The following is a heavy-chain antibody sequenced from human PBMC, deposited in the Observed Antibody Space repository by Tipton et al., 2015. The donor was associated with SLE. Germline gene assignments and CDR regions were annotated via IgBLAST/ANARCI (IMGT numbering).Heavy chain of an antibody. V-gene: IGHV4-39*07. D-gene: IGHD6-13*01. CDR2: IYYSGSN. CDR3: AREEQQQVSFDI. CDR1: GGSISSSSYY. J-gene: IGHJ3*02. Sequence: TLSLTCTVSGGSISSSSYYWGWIRQPPGKGLEWIGSIYYSGSNYYNPSLKSRVTISVDTSKNQFSLKLSSMTAADTAVYYCAREEQQQVSFDIWGQGTMVTVSS.